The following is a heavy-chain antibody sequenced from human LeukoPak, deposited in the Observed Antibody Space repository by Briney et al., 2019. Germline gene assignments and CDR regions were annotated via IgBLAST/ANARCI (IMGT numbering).Heavy chain of an antibody. D-gene: IGHD4-17*01. CDR1: GDSISNYY. CDR3: ARYRTTVISDAFDI. J-gene: IGHJ3*02. V-gene: IGHV4-59*08. CDR2: MYYSGSS. Sequence: SETLSLTCSVSGDSISNYYWSWIRQPPGKGLEWMGYMYYSGSSNYNPSLKSRVTISVDPSKNQFSLKVSSVTAADTAVYYCARYRTTVISDAFDIWGQGTMVTVSS.